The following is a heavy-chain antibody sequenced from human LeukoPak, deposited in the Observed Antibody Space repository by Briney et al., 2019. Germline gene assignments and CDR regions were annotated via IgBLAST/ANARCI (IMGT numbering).Heavy chain of an antibody. CDR1: GFTFRTYA. V-gene: IGHV3-30-3*01. CDR2: ISYDGSDK. D-gene: IGHD1-26*01. CDR3: ARDPYSGSYYDY. J-gene: IGHJ4*02. Sequence: GRSLRLSCAASGFTFRTYAMHWVRQAPGKGLEWVAFISYDGSDKSYAGSVKGRITVSRDNSKNTLYLQMNSLRAEDTAVYYCARDPYSGSYYDYWGQGTLVTVSS.